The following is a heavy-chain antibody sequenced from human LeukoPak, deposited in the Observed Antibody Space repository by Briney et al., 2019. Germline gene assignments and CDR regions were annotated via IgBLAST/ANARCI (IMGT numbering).Heavy chain of an antibody. CDR3: ARGGYCTNGVCLGEDY. D-gene: IGHD2-8*01. Sequence: ASVKVSCKASGYTFTSYDINWVRQATGQGVEWMGWMNPNSGNTGYAQKFQGRVTMTRNTSISTAYMELSSLRSEDTAVYYCARGGYCTNGVCLGEDYWGQGTLVTVSS. CDR2: MNPNSGNT. V-gene: IGHV1-8*01. CDR1: GYTFTSYD. J-gene: IGHJ4*02.